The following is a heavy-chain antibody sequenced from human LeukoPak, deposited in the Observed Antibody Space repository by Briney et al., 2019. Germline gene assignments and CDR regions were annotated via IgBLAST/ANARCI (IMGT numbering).Heavy chain of an antibody. V-gene: IGHV1-2*02. Sequence: ASVKVSCKASGYTFTEDYIHSVRQAPQQRVECVGLSNPYTGAANSTQNFQGRVTMTRDTSVSTAYMHRSGLRSDDTAGYYCARGKSGYSPWGQGTPVTVSS. CDR2: SNPYTGAA. CDR1: GYTFTEDY. D-gene: IGHD3-22*01. CDR3: ARGKSGYSP. J-gene: IGHJ4*02.